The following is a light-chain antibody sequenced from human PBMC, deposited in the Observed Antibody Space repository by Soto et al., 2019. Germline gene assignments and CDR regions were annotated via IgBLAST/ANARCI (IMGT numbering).Light chain of an antibody. Sequence: QSVLTQPASVSGSPGQSITISCTGTSSDVGSYNLVSWYQQHPGKAPKLIICESSKRPSGVSNRFSGSKSGNTASLTISGLQAEDEADYYCCSYAGSSSLGVFGTGTKLTVL. CDR1: SSDVGSYNL. J-gene: IGLJ1*01. V-gene: IGLV2-23*01. CDR2: ESS. CDR3: CSYAGSSSLGV.